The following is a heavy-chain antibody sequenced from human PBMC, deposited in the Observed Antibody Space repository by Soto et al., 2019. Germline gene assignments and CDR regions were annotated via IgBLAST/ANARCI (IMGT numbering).Heavy chain of an antibody. D-gene: IGHD3-10*01. Sequence: QVQQVESGGGVVQPGRSLRLSCAASGFTFSSYGMHWVRQAPGKGLEWVAVISYDGSTKYYADSVKGRFTISRDNSKNTLYLQMNSLRAEDTAVYYCAKSRGSGNNGMDVWGQGTTVTVSS. CDR2: ISYDGSTK. V-gene: IGHV3-30*18. CDR3: AKSRGSGNNGMDV. J-gene: IGHJ6*02. CDR1: GFTFSSYG.